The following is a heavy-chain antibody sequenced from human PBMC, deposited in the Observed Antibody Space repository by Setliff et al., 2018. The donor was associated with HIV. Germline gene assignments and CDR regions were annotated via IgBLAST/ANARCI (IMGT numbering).Heavy chain of an antibody. CDR3: ATDDYGGDSFDN. CDR2: IKPDTGGT. V-gene: IGHV1-2*02. D-gene: IGHD4-17*01. CDR1: GYTFTVYY. J-gene: IGHJ4*02. Sequence: ASVKVSCKASGYTFTVYYMHWVRQAPGQGLEWMGWIKPDTGGTDYAQKFQGRVTMTRDTSITTAYMELSRLGSDDTAVYYCATDDYGGDSFDNWGQGTLVTVSS.